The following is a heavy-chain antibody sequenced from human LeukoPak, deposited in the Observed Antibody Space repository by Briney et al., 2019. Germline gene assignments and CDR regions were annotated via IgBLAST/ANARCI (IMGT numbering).Heavy chain of an antibody. Sequence: PSETLSLTXTVSGGSISSSTYYWGWIRQPPGKGLEWIGSFYYSGSTYYNPSLKSRVTISVDTSKNQFSLKLSSVTAADTAVYYCASRGITTGDYWGQGTLVTVSS. CDR1: GGSISSSTYY. D-gene: IGHD3-22*01. V-gene: IGHV4-39*01. CDR2: FYYSGST. CDR3: ASRGITTGDY. J-gene: IGHJ4*02.